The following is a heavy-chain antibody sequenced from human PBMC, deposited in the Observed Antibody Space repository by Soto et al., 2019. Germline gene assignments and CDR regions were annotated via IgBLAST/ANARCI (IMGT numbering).Heavy chain of an antibody. CDR2: IYYSGST. Sequence: LSLTCTVSGGSISSSSYYWGWIRQPPGKGLEWIGSIYYSGSTYYNPSLKSRVTISVDTSKNQFSLKLSSVTAADTAVYYCARLRIAVAGFDYWGQGTLVTVSS. D-gene: IGHD6-19*01. CDR3: ARLRIAVAGFDY. CDR1: GGSISSSSYY. J-gene: IGHJ4*02. V-gene: IGHV4-39*01.